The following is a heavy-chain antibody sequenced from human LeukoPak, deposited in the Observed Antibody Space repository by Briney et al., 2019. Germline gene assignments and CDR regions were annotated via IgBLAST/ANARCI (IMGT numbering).Heavy chain of an antibody. CDR1: GYTFTGCY. V-gene: IGHV1-2*02. D-gene: IGHD3-22*01. CDR2: INPNSGGT. CDR3: ARVTYYDSSGTNWFDP. J-gene: IGHJ5*02. Sequence: ASVKVSCKASGYTFTGCYMHWVRQAPGQGLEWMGWINPNSGGTNYAQKFQGRVTMTRDTSISTAYMELSRLRSDDTAVYYCARVTYYDSSGTNWFDPWGQGTLVTVSS.